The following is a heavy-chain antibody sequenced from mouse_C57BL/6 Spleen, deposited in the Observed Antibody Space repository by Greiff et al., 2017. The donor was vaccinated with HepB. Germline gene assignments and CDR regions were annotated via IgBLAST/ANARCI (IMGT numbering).Heavy chain of an antibody. V-gene: IGHV1-82*01. CDR1: GYAFSSSW. Sequence: QVQLQQSGPELVKPGASVKISCKASGYAFSSSWMNWVKQRPGKGLEWIGRIYPGDGDTNYNGKFKGKATLTADKSSSTAYMQLSSLTSEDSAVYFCASCRRDYAMDYWGQGTSVTVSS. J-gene: IGHJ4*01. CDR3: ASCRRDYAMDY. CDR2: IYPGDGDT.